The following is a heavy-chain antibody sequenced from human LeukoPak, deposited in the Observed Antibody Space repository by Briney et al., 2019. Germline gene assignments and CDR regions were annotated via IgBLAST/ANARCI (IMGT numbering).Heavy chain of an antibody. Sequence: ASVKVSCKASGYTFTGYYMHWVRQAPGQGLEWMGWINPNSGGTNYAQKFQGWVTMTRDTSISTAYMELSRLRSDDTAVYYCARDRYGSGSYYNWSDPWGQGTLVTVSS. J-gene: IGHJ5*02. V-gene: IGHV1-2*04. D-gene: IGHD3-10*01. CDR1: GYTFTGYY. CDR3: ARDRYGSGSYYNWSDP. CDR2: INPNSGGT.